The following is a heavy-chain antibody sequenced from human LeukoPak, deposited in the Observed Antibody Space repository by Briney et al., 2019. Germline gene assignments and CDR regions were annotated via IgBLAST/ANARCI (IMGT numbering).Heavy chain of an antibody. CDR3: ARDGPGYSYGFEPLYFDY. CDR1: GGTFSSYA. V-gene: IGHV1-69*13. D-gene: IGHD5-18*01. CDR2: IIPIFGTA. Sequence: GASVKVSCKASGGTFSSYAISWVRQAPGQGLEWMGGIIPIFGTANYAQKFQGRVTITADESTSTAYMELSSLRSEDTAVYYCARDGPGYSYGFEPLYFDYWGQGTLVTVSS. J-gene: IGHJ4*02.